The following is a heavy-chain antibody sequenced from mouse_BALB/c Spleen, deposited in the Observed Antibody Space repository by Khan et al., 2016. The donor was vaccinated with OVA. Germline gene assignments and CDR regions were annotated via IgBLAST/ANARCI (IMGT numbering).Heavy chain of an antibody. J-gene: IGHJ2*01. D-gene: IGHD1-1*01. Sequence: EVQLQESGGGLVQPGGSRKLSCAASGFTFSSYGMHWVRQAPEKGLEWVAYISGDSNTIYYADTVKGRFTISRDHPTNTLFLRMTSLMSEDTAMYYCATSYFYGYYFDHWGPGTTLTVSS. CDR2: ISGDSNTI. CDR1: GFTFSSYG. CDR3: ATSYFYGYYFDH. V-gene: IGHV5-17*02.